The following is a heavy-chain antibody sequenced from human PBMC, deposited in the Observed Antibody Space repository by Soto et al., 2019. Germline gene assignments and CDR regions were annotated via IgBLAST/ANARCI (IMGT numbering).Heavy chain of an antibody. CDR3: AKGGDQLPYYYYYGMDV. V-gene: IGHV3-30*18. J-gene: IGHJ6*02. CDR2: ISYDGSNK. Sequence: QVQLVESGGGVVQPGRSLRLSCAASGFTFSSYGMRWVRQAPGKGLEWVAVISYDGSNKYYADSVKGRFTISRDNSKNTLYLQMNSLRAEDMAVYYCAKGGDQLPYYYYYGMDVWGQGTTVTVSS. D-gene: IGHD2-2*01. CDR1: GFTFSSYG.